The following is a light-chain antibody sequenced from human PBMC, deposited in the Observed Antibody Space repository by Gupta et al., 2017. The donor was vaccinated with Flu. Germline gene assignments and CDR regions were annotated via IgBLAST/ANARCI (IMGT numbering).Light chain of an antibody. V-gene: IGKV1-39*01. CDR2: AAS. Sequence: DIQMTQSPSSLSASVGDRVTITCRASQSIRSYLNWYQQKPGRAPKLLISAASSLQSGVPSRFTGGGSGTDYTLTINSLQPEDFATYYCQQSYSNPPHTFGQGTKLEIK. CDR1: QSIRSY. J-gene: IGKJ2*01. CDR3: QQSYSNPPHT.